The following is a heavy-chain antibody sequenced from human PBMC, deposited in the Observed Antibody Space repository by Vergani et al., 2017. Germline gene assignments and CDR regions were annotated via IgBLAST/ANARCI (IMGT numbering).Heavy chain of an antibody. CDR3: ARDLRLLYNRFDP. D-gene: IGHD1-14*01. Sequence: QVQLVESGGGVVQPGRSLRLSCAASGFTFNQYGMHWVRQAPGKGLEWVAVTWYDGNNKQYADSVKGRFTISRDNSKSTMYLQMNSLRDEDTGVYYCARDLRLLYNRFDPWVQGSLVALPS. CDR1: GFTFNQYG. CDR2: TWYDGNNK. J-gene: IGHJ5*02. V-gene: IGHV3-33*01.